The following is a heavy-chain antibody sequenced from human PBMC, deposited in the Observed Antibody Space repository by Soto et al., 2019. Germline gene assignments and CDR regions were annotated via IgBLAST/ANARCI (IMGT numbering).Heavy chain of an antibody. CDR2: IWSGGSDK. CDR1: GFAFSSYG. Sequence: QVQLVESGGGVVQPGRSLRLSCAASGFAFSSYGMHWVRQAPGKGLEWVTVIWSGGSDKYYADSVKGRFTISRDNSKNTRYLQMNSLRDEDTAVYYCARVYGSGTYPIDYWGQGTLVTVSS. J-gene: IGHJ4*02. V-gene: IGHV3-33*01. D-gene: IGHD3-10*01. CDR3: ARVYGSGTYPIDY.